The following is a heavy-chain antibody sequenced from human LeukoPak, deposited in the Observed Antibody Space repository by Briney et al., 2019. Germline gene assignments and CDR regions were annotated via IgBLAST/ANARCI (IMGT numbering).Heavy chain of an antibody. CDR1: GYTFTGYY. Sequence: ASVKVSCKASGYTFTGYYMHWVRQAPGQGLEWMGWISAYNGNTNYAQKLQGRVTMTTDTSTSTAYMELRSLRSDDTAVYYCAREQSRQLAENFDYWGQGTLVTVSS. CDR3: AREQSRQLAENFDY. J-gene: IGHJ4*02. V-gene: IGHV1-18*04. CDR2: ISAYNGNT. D-gene: IGHD6-6*01.